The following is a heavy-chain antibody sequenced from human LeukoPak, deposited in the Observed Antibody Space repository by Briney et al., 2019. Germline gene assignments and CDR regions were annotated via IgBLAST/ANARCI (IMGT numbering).Heavy chain of an antibody. D-gene: IGHD6-19*01. CDR2: IYYSGST. CDR3: ARRVTSSGWYRDDY. CDR1: GGSITSDY. Sequence: SETLSLTCTVSGGSITSDYWSWIRQPPGKGLERIGYIYYSGSTSYNPSLVSRVTISVDTSKNQFSLKLSSVTAADTAVYYCARRVTSSGWYRDDYWGQGTLVTVSS. V-gene: IGHV4-59*08. J-gene: IGHJ4*02.